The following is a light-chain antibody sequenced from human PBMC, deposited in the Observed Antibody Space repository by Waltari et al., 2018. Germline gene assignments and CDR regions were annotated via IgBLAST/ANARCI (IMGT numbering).Light chain of an antibody. CDR1: SVRNSF. CDR3: SCRDSGARL. CDR2: AKY. V-gene: IGLV3-19*01. Sequence: SSELTQDPAVSVALGQTVRITCQGDSVRNSFASWYQQKPGLAPLLILYAKYNRPSGIPARFSGSSSGNTASLTIAGAQAEDEADYYCSCRDSGARLFGGGTKLTVL. J-gene: IGLJ3*02.